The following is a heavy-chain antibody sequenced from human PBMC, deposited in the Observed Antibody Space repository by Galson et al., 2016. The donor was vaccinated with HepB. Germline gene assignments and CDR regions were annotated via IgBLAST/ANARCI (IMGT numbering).Heavy chain of an antibody. V-gene: IGHV1-46*01. J-gene: IGHJ4*02. D-gene: IGHD3-3*01. CDR3: ARRITIFGVVDYIDY. CDR1: GYIFTSYY. CDR2: INPSGDST. Sequence: SVKVSCKASGYIFTSYYMHWVRQAPGQGLEWMGIINPSGDSTTYAQKFQGRVTMTRDASTSTVYMELTRLRSEDTAVYYCARRITIFGVVDYIDYWGQGTLVTVSS.